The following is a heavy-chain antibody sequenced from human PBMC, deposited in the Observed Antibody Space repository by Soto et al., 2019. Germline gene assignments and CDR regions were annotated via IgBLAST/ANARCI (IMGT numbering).Heavy chain of an antibody. CDR2: ISSSSSYI. CDR1: RFTFSSYS. J-gene: IGHJ6*02. Sequence: VGPLRLSCADSRFTFSSYSMNWVRQAPGKGLERVSSISSSSSYIYYADAVKGRFTISRGNAKNSLYLQMNSLRAEDTAVYYCARVIRKSVVPAAIYDMDVWVHGTTVTVSS. V-gene: IGHV3-21*01. CDR3: ARVIRKSVVPAAIYDMDV. D-gene: IGHD2-2*02.